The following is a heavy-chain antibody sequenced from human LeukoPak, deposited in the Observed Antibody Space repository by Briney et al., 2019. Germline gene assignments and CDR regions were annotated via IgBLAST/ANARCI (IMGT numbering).Heavy chain of an antibody. CDR3: ARVGPTNYYYYYMDV. CDR2: ISGSGGST. J-gene: IGHJ6*03. CDR1: GFTFSSYA. V-gene: IGHV3-23*01. Sequence: GGSLRLSCAASGFTFSSYAMSWVRQAPGKGLEWVSAISGSGGSTYYADSVKGRFTISRDNAKNSLYLQMNSLRAEDTAVYYCARVGPTNYYYYYMDVWGKGTTVTISS. D-gene: IGHD1-26*01.